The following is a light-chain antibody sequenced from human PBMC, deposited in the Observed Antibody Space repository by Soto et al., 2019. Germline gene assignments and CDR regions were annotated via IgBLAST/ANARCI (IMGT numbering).Light chain of an antibody. J-gene: IGLJ1*01. CDR3: SSYATSSPYV. V-gene: IGLV2-14*01. CDR2: EVS. Sequence: QSALTQPASVSGSPGQSITICCTGTSNDVGGYNYVSWYQQHPGKAPKLVIYEVSHRPSGISDRFSGSKSGNTASLTISGLQVEDEADYYCSSYATSSPYVFGPGTKLTVL. CDR1: SNDVGGYNY.